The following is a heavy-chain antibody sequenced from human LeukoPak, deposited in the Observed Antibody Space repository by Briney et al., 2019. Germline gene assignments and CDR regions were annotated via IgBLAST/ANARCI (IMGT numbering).Heavy chain of an antibody. CDR2: ISYDGSNK. CDR1: GFTFSSYG. V-gene: IGHV3-30*03. D-gene: IGHD1-26*01. CDR3: AIGSQVPYYYYGMDV. Sequence: GGSLRLSCAASGFTFSSYGMHWVRQAPGKGLEGVAVISYDGSNKYYADSVKGRFTISRDNSKNTLYLQMNSLRAEDTAVYYCAIGSQVPYYYYGMDVWGQGTTVTVSS. J-gene: IGHJ6*02.